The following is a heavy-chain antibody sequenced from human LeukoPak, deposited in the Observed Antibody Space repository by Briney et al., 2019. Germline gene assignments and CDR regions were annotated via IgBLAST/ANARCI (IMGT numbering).Heavy chain of an antibody. CDR2: IYYSGST. CDR3: ASAILSGYHDS. CDR1: GGSISTYY. D-gene: IGHD3-3*01. J-gene: IGHJ4*02. Sequence: SETLSLTCSVSGGSISTYYWTWIRQPPGKGLEWIGYIYYSGSTNYNPSLKSRVTISLDTSKNQFSLKLSSVTAADTAVYYCASAILSGYHDSWGQGTLVIVFS. V-gene: IGHV4-59*01.